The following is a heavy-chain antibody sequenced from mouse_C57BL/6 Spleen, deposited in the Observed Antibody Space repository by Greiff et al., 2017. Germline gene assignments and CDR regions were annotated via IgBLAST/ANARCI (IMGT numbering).Heavy chain of an antibody. D-gene: IGHD2-2*01. V-gene: IGHV1-82*01. Sequence: QVQLKESGPELVKPGASVKISCKASGYAFSSSWMNWVKQRPGTGLEWIGRIYPGDGDTNYNGKFKGKATLTADKSSSTAYMQLSSLTSEDSAVYFCATGYYFDYWGQGTTLTVSS. CDR2: IYPGDGDT. CDR3: ATGYYFDY. CDR1: GYAFSSSW. J-gene: IGHJ2*01.